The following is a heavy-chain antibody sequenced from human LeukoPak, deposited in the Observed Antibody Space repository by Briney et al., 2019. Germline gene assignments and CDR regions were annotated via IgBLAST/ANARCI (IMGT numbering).Heavy chain of an antibody. CDR1: GGTFSSYA. CDR3: AREFLTYYYDNDAFDI. CDR2: INPNSGGT. D-gene: IGHD3-22*01. Sequence: ASVKVSCKASGGTFSSYAISWVRQAPGQGLEWMGWINPNSGGTNYAQKFQGRVTMTRDTSISTAYMELSRLRSDDTAVYYCAREFLTYYYDNDAFDIWGQGTMVTVSS. J-gene: IGHJ3*02. V-gene: IGHV1-2*02.